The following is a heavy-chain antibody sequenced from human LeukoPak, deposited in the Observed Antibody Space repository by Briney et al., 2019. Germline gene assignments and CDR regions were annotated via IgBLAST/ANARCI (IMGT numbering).Heavy chain of an antibody. CDR1: GGSFSGYY. V-gene: IGHV4-34*01. CDR3: ARHSAGYGSIGDY. CDR2: INHSGST. Sequence: SETLSLTCAVYGGSFSGYYWSWIRQPPGKGLEWIGEINHSGSTNYNPSLKSRVTISVDTSKNQFSLKLSSVTAADTAVYYCARHSAGYGSIGDYWGQGTLVTVSS. J-gene: IGHJ4*02. D-gene: IGHD6-13*01.